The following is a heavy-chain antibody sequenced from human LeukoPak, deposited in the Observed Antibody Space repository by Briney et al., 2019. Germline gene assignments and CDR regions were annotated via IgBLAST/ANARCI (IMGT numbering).Heavy chain of an antibody. J-gene: IGHJ4*02. D-gene: IGHD6-19*01. Sequence: GGSLRLSCAASGFTFSSYAMSWVRQAPGKGLEWVSPISGSGSSPYYADSVKGRFTISRDNSKNTLYLQMNSLRAEDTAVYYCAKGVAVASPYYFDYWGQGTLVTVSS. CDR1: GFTFSSYA. V-gene: IGHV3-23*01. CDR2: ISGSGSSP. CDR3: AKGVAVASPYYFDY.